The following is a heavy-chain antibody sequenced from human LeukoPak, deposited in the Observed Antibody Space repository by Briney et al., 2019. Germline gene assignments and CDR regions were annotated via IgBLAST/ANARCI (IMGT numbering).Heavy chain of an antibody. V-gene: IGHV4-4*07. CDR1: GGSISSYY. CDR2: IYTSGST. J-gene: IGHJ4*02. CDR3: ARTKLYCSGGSCYSSLDY. D-gene: IGHD2-15*01. Sequence: SETLSLTCTVSGGSISSYYWSWIRQPAGKGLEWIGRIYTSGSTNYNPSLKSRVTMSVDTSKNQFSLKLTSVTAADTAVYYCARTKLYCSGGSCYSSLDYWGQGTLVTVSS.